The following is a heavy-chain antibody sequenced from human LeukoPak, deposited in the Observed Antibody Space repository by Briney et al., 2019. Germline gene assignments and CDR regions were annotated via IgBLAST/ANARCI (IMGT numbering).Heavy chain of an antibody. CDR1: GYSFTSYW. D-gene: IGHD3-10*01. Sequence: GESLKISCKGSGYSFTSYWISWVRQMPGKGLEWMGRIDPSDSYTNYSPSFQGHVTISADKSISTAYLQRSSLKASDTAMYYCARIREGFGEFDYWGQGTLVTVSS. CDR2: IDPSDSYT. J-gene: IGHJ4*02. V-gene: IGHV5-10-1*01. CDR3: ARIREGFGEFDY.